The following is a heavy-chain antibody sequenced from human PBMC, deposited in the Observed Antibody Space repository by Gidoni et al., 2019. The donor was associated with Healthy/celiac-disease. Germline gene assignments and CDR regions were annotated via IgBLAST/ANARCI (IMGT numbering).Heavy chain of an antibody. CDR2: IYHSGST. Sequence: QVQLQESGPGLVKPSETLSLTCAVSGYSISSGYYWGWIRQPPGKGLEWIGSIYHSGSTYYNPSLKSRVTISVDTSKNQFSLKLSSVTAADTAVYYCARLPNYYDSSGYYYGDYFDYWGQGTLVTVSS. CDR1: GYSISSGYY. J-gene: IGHJ4*02. CDR3: ARLPNYYDSSGYYYGDYFDY. V-gene: IGHV4-38-2*01. D-gene: IGHD3-22*01.